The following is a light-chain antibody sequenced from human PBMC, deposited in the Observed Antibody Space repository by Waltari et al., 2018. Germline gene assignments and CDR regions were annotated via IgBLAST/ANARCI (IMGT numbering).Light chain of an antibody. V-gene: IGKV3D-15*01. CDR3: QQESHWSYS. CDR1: QSVSSR. J-gene: IGKJ2*03. CDR2: SAS. Sequence: IVMTQSPTTLSLSPGERATLSCRASQSVSSRLAWYQQKPGQAPRLLIYSASTRATGIPDRFSGRGSGTEFTFSISSLEPEDVAVYFCQQESHWSYSFGQGTKVEIK.